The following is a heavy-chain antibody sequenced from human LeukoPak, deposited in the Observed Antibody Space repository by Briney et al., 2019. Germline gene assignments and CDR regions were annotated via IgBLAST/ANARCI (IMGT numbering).Heavy chain of an antibody. Sequence: QPGGSLRLSCAASGFTFSSYWMSWVRQAPGKGLEWVANIKQDGSEKYYVDSVKGRFAISRDNPKNSLYLQMNSLRAEDTAVYYCARDRRGYYDSSGYHYWGQGTLVTVSS. CDR1: GFTFSSYW. CDR2: IKQDGSEK. V-gene: IGHV3-7*01. CDR3: ARDRRGYYDSSGYHY. D-gene: IGHD3-22*01. J-gene: IGHJ4*02.